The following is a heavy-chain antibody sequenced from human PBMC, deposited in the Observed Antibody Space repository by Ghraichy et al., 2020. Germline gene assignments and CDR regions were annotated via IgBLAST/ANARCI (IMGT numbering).Heavy chain of an antibody. CDR2: IYTSGST. CDR1: GGSISSGSYY. D-gene: IGHD1-26*01. V-gene: IGHV4-61*02. J-gene: IGHJ4*02. CDR3: ARYIVGATRSFDY. Sequence: SETLSLTCTVSGGSISSGSYYWSWIRQPARKGLEWIGRIYTSGSTNYNPSLKSRVTMSVDTSKNQFSLKLSSVTAADTAVYYCARYIVGATRSFDYWGQGTLVTISS.